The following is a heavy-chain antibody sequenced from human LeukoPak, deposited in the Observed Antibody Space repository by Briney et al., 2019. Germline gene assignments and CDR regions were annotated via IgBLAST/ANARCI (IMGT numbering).Heavy chain of an antibody. D-gene: IGHD3-10*01. V-gene: IGHV3-23*01. Sequence: PGGSLRLSCAASGFTFDTYAMSWVRQAPGKGLEWVSAISGSGGATYYADSVKGRFTISRDNSQNTLYLQMRSLRAEDTAVYYCAKDQYWFRELLDDWGQGTPASVSS. CDR3: AKDQYWFRELLDD. CDR1: GFTFDTYA. J-gene: IGHJ4*02. CDR2: ISGSGGAT.